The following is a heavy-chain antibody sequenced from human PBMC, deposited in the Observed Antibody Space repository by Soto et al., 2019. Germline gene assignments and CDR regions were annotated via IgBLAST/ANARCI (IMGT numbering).Heavy chain of an antibody. CDR1: GGTFSSYA. J-gene: IGHJ4*02. CDR2: IIPIFGTA. Sequence: QVQLVQSGAEVKKPGSSVKVSCKASGGTFSSYAISWVRQAPRQGLEWMGGIIPIFGTANYAQKFQGRVTITADESTSTAYMELSSLRSEDTAVYYCAREKRGYSYGYGLPYYFDYWGQGTLVTVSS. CDR3: AREKRGYSYGYGLPYYFDY. V-gene: IGHV1-69*01. D-gene: IGHD5-18*01.